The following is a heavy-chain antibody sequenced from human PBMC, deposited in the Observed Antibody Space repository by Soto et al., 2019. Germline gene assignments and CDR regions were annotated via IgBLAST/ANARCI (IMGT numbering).Heavy chain of an antibody. CDR2: IWYDGSNK. J-gene: IGHJ4*02. V-gene: IGHV3-33*01. CDR1: GFTFSSYG. Sequence: PGGSLRLSCAASGFTFSSYGMHWVRQAPGKGLEWVAVIWYDGSNKYYADSVKGRFTISRDNSKNTLYLQMNSLRAEDTAVYYCARVGANYYDSSGYYFDYWGQGTLVTSPQ. D-gene: IGHD3-22*01. CDR3: ARVGANYYDSSGYYFDY.